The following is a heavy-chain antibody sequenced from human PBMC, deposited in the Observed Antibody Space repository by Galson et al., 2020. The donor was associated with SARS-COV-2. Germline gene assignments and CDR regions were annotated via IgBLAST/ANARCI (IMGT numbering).Heavy chain of an antibody. CDR1: GGSISSSSYY. Sequence: SETLSLTCTVSGGSISSSSYYWGWIRQPPGKGLEWIGSIYYSGSTYYNPSLKSRVTISVDTSKNQFSLKLSSVTAADTAVYYCARTMVPSWDHDYWGQGTLVTVSS. J-gene: IGHJ4*02. CDR2: IYYSGST. CDR3: ARTMVPSWDHDY. V-gene: IGHV4-39*01. D-gene: IGHD3-10*01.